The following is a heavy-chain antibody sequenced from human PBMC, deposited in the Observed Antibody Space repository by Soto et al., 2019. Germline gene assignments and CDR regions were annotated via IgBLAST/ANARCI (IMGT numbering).Heavy chain of an antibody. CDR2: INPSGGST. CDR1: GYTFTSYY. J-gene: IGHJ5*02. Sequence: VASVKVSCKASGYTFTSYYMHWVRQAPGQGLEWMGIINPSGGSTSYAQKFQGRVTMTRDTSTSTVYMELSSLRSEDTAVYYCARRIDGRDGYNDPRGGFDPWGQGTLVTVSS. V-gene: IGHV1-46*01. D-gene: IGHD5-12*01. CDR3: ARRIDGRDGYNDPRGGFDP.